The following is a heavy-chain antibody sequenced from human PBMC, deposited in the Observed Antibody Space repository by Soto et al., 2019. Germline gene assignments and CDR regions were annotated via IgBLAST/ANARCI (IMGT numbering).Heavy chain of an antibody. J-gene: IGHJ4*02. Sequence: VASVKVSCKASGYTFTSYAMHWVRQAPGQRLEWMGWINAGNGNTKYSQKFQGRVTITRDTSASTAYMELSSLRSEDTAVYYCARDLRLVPFDYWGQGTLVTVSS. CDR2: INAGNGNT. CDR1: GYTFTSYA. CDR3: ARDLRLVPFDY. V-gene: IGHV1-3*01. D-gene: IGHD2-8*02.